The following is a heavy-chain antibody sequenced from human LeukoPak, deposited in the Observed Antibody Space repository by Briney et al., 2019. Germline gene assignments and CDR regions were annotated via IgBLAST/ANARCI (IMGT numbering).Heavy chain of an antibody. V-gene: IGHV3-30*02. CDR3: AKGGQYDSDSFFDF. CDR2: IRYDGSRQ. D-gene: IGHD3-22*01. J-gene: IGHJ4*02. CDR1: GITFRIHG. Sequence: GGSLRLSCTASGITFRIHGMFWVRQAPGKGLEWVASIRYDGSRQFYADSVKGRFTISRDNSRNTVDVQMNSLRSEDSALYYCAKGGQYDSDSFFDFWGQGTLVTVSS.